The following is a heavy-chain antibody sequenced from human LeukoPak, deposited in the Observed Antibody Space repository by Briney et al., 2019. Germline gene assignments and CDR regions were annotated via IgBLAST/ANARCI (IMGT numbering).Heavy chain of an antibody. CDR1: GFTFSSPA. D-gene: IGHD2-21*02. CDR2: ITPSGDGT. CDR3: AKGCGGDCYPPYY. Sequence: GGSLRLSCAASGFTFSSPAMSWVRQAPGKGLEWVSSITPSGDGTYYAASVKGRFTISRDNAKNSLYLQMNSLRAEDTALYYCAKGCGGDCYPPYYWGQGTLVTVSS. V-gene: IGHV3-23*01. J-gene: IGHJ4*02.